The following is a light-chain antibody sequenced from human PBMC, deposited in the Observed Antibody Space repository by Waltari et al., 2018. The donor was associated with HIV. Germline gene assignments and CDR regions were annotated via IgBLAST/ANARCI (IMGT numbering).Light chain of an antibody. CDR1: QGISSR. J-gene: IGKJ1*01. CDR3: QQADSHPWT. Sequence: DIQLPQSPSSVSASVGDSVVITRRASQGISSRLTWYQQKPGKAPKLLIYAASSLQSGVPSRFSGSGSGTDFTLTISSLQPEDFATYFCQQADSHPWTFGQGTRVEIK. V-gene: IGKV1-12*01. CDR2: AAS.